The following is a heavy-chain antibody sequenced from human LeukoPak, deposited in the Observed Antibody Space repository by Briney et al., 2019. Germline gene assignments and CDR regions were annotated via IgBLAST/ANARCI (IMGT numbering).Heavy chain of an antibody. Sequence: GASVKVSCKASGYTFTSYYMHWVRQAPGQGLEWMGIINPSGGSTSYAQKFQGRVTMTRDTSTSTVYMELSSLSEDTAVYYCARDSGWLPSAVGYWGQGTLVTVSS. CDR2: INPSGGST. CDR3: ARDSGWLPSAVGY. V-gene: IGHV1-46*01. D-gene: IGHD5-24*01. CDR1: GYTFTSYY. J-gene: IGHJ4*02.